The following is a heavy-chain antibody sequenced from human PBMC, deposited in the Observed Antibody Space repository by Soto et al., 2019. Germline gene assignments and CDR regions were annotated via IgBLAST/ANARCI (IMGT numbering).Heavy chain of an antibody. CDR3: ARDSYSSGWYGGRYYYYGMDV. V-gene: IGHV1-46*01. J-gene: IGHJ6*02. CDR2: INPSGGST. Sequence: ASVKVSCKASGYTFTSYYMHWVRQAPGQGLEWMGIINPSGGSTSYAQKFQGRVTMTRDTSTSTVYMELSSLRSEDTAVYYCARDSYSSGWYGGRYYYYGMDVWGQGTTVTVSS. D-gene: IGHD6-19*01. CDR1: GYTFTSYY.